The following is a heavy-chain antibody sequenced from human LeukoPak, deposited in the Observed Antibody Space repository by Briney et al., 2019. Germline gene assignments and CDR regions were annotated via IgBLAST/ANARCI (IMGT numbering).Heavy chain of an antibody. V-gene: IGHV3-21*01. Sequence: GGSLRLSCAASGFTFSSYSMNWVRQAPGKGLEWVSSISSSSSYIYYVDSVKGRFTISRDNAKNSLYLQMNSLRAEDTAVYYCARVADGWYGYYYYYMDVWGKGTTVTVSS. CDR2: ISSSSSYI. D-gene: IGHD6-19*01. CDR3: ARVADGWYGYYYYYMDV. J-gene: IGHJ6*03. CDR1: GFTFSSYS.